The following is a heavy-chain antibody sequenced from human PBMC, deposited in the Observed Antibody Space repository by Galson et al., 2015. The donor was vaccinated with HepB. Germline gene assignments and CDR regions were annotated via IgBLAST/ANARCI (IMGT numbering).Heavy chain of an antibody. V-gene: IGHV7-4-1*02. CDR2: INTNTGNP. D-gene: IGHD3-10*01. CDR3: ARDYYGSGEDWFDP. CDR1: GYTFTSYA. Sequence: SVKVSCKASGYTFTSYAMNWVRQAPGQGLEWMGWINTNTGNPTYAQGFTGRFVFSLDTSVSTAYLQISSLKAEDTAVYYCARDYYGSGEDWFDPWGQGTLVTVSS. J-gene: IGHJ5*02.